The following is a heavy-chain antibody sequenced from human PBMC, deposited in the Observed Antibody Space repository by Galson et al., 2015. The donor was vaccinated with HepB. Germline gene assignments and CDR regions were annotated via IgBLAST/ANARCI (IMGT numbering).Heavy chain of an antibody. CDR3: AREREGNPEAEF. J-gene: IGHJ4*02. CDR1: GFTVNTR. D-gene: IGHD5-24*01. V-gene: IGHV3-53*01. CDR2: IYGRGNT. Sequence: SLRLSCAASGFTVNTRMSWFRQAPGKGLEWVSVIYGRGNTYYADSVKGRFTISRDNSKNTLYLQMNSLGAGDTAMYYCAREREGNPEAEFWGQGTLVAVSS.